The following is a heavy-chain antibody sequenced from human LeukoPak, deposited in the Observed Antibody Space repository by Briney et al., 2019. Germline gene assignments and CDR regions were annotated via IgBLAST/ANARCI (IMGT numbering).Heavy chain of an antibody. CDR1: GYTFTSYD. D-gene: IGHD6-13*01. CDR3: ARGNRLYTSSWSALAFDI. CDR2: MNPISGYI. J-gene: IGHJ3*02. V-gene: IGHV1-8*01. Sequence: ASVKVSCKASGYTFTSYDINWVRQATGQGLEWMGWMNPISGYIGFAQKFQGRVTMTGNTAISTAYMELSSLRSEDAAVYYCARGNRLYTSSWSALAFDIWGQGTMVTVSS.